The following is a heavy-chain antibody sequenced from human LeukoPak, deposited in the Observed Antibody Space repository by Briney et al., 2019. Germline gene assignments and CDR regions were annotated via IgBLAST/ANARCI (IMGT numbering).Heavy chain of an antibody. CDR2: INTNIGNS. Sequence: EASVTVSCKASGYTFTNYAISWVRQAPGQGLEWVGWINTNIGNSTYAQGFTGRFVFSLDTSVSTAYLQISSLKAEDTAVYYCARHWRLFDFWGQGTLVTVSP. V-gene: IGHV7-4-1*02. CDR3: ARHWRLFDF. J-gene: IGHJ4*02. CDR1: GYTFTNYA. D-gene: IGHD1-1*01.